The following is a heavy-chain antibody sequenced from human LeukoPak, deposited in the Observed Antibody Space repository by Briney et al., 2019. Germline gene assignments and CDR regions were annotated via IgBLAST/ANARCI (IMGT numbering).Heavy chain of an antibody. J-gene: IGHJ4*02. CDR1: GFTFSSYS. Sequence: GGSLRLSCAASGFTFSSYSMNWVRQAPGEGLEWVPSISSSSSYIYYADSVKGRFTISRDNAKNSLYLQMNSLRAEDTAVYYCARDLGYYDILTGYSPPYFDYWGQGTLVTVSS. D-gene: IGHD3-9*01. CDR2: ISSSSSYI. CDR3: ARDLGYYDILTGYSPPYFDY. V-gene: IGHV3-21*01.